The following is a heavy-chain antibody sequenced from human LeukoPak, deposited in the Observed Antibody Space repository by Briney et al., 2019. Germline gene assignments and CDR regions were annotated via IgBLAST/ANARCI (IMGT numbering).Heavy chain of an antibody. CDR1: GGSISSYY. V-gene: IGHV4-59*01. CDR2: IYYSGST. Sequence: SETLSLTCTVSGGSISSYYWSWIRQPPGKGLEWIGYIYYSGSTNYNPSLKSRVTISVDTSKNQFSLKLSPVTAADTAVYYCARLVWWPAAMDGWYFDLWGRGTLVTVSS. J-gene: IGHJ2*01. D-gene: IGHD2-2*01. CDR3: ARLVWWPAAMDGWYFDL.